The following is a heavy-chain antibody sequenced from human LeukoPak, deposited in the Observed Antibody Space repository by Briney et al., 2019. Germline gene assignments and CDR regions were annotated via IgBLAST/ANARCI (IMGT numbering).Heavy chain of an antibody. D-gene: IGHD3-9*01. CDR2: IYYSGST. Sequence: SETLSLTCTVSGGSVSNSLYYWSWIRQPPGKGLEWIGYIYYSGSTNYNPSLKSRVTISIDTSRNQFSLRLNSMTAADTAVYYCARGRLVHPNWFDPWGQGTLVTVSS. V-gene: IGHV4-61*01. CDR3: ARGRLVHPNWFDP. CDR1: GGSVSNSLYY. J-gene: IGHJ5*02.